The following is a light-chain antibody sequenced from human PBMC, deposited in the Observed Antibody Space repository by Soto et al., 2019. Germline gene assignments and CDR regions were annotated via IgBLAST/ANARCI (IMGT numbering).Light chain of an antibody. CDR3: QQYQSSWT. Sequence: DIQMTQSPSTLSASVGDRVIITCRASQSISSWLAWYQQKPGKAPNLLIYDASSLESGVPSRFSGSGSGTEFTITISSLQPDDFATYYSQQYQSSWTFGQGTKVEIK. CDR2: DAS. J-gene: IGKJ1*01. CDR1: QSISSW. V-gene: IGKV1-5*01.